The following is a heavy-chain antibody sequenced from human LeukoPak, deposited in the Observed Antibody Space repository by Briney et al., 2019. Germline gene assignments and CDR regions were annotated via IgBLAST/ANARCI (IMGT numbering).Heavy chain of an antibody. V-gene: IGHV3-74*01. CDR3: ARVADTHIFDY. J-gene: IGHJ4*02. CDR2: INSDGSST. Sequence: GGSLRLSCAASGFTFSSCWMHWVRQAPGKGLVWVARINSDGSSTSYADSVKGRFTISRDNAKNTLYLQMSSLRAEDTAVYYCARVADTHIFDYWGQGTLVTVSS. CDR1: GFTFSSCW. D-gene: IGHD2-21*01.